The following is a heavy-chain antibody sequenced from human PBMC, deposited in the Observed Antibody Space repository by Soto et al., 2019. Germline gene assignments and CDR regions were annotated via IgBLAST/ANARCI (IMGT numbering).Heavy chain of an antibody. Sequence: PSETLSLTCTVSGASISSTSSGDWWSWVRQPPGKGLEWIGEVHHSANTNYNPSLKSRVTMSVDKSKNQISLRLSSVTTADTAVYYCAKMVGATLVDYWGQGTRVTVSS. CDR2: VHHSANT. CDR1: GASISSTSSGDW. J-gene: IGHJ4*02. CDR3: AKMVGATLVDY. D-gene: IGHD1-26*01. V-gene: IGHV4-4*02.